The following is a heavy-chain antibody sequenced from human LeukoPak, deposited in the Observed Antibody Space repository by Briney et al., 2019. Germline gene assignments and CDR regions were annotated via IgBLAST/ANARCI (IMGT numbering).Heavy chain of an antibody. V-gene: IGHV4-4*07. CDR3: ARATNRLTANDY. CDR1: GGSISSYY. CDR2: IYTSGST. Sequence: MSSETLSLTCTVSGGSISSYYWSWIRQPAGKGLEWIGRIYTSGSTNYNPSLKSRVTISVDTSKNQFSLKLSSVTAADTAVYYCARATNRLTANDYWGQGTLVTVSS. J-gene: IGHJ4*02. D-gene: IGHD1-20*01.